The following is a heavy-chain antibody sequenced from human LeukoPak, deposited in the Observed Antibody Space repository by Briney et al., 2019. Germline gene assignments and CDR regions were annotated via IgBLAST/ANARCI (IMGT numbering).Heavy chain of an antibody. J-gene: IGHJ4*02. CDR1: GFPFSVQT. CDR3: ARGGATRGRFEK. Sequence: GGSLRLSCAASGFPFSVQTMSWVRQAPGKGLDWVASMREDGREIYYVDSVTGRFTISRDNPKNSLYLQMNSLRAEDTAVYYCARGGATRGRFEKWGQGTLVTVSS. V-gene: IGHV3-7*01. D-gene: IGHD1-26*01. CDR2: MREDGREI.